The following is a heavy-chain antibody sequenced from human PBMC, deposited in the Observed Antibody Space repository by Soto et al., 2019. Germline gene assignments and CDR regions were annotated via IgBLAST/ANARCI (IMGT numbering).Heavy chain of an antibody. V-gene: IGHV5-51*01. CDR3: ARQLGARYCSSTSCYSNWFDP. Sequence: PGESLKISCKGSGYSFTSYWIGWVRQMPGKGLEWMGIIYPGDSDTRYGPSFQGQVTISADKSISTAYLQWSSLKASDTAMYYCARQLGARYCSSTSCYSNWFDPWGQGTLVTVS. CDR1: GYSFTSYW. CDR2: IYPGDSDT. J-gene: IGHJ5*02. D-gene: IGHD2-2*01.